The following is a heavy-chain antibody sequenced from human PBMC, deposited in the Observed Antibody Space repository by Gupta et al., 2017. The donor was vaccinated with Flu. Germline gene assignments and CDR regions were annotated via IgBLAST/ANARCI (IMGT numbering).Heavy chain of an antibody. Sequence: EVQLLESGGGLVQPGGSLRLSCAGSGFTFSTYAMSWVRQAPGKGLEWVSVISAVGGSTYYADSVKGRFTISRDNSKNTLTLQMSSLRVEDTAVYYCAKDRWGYWSGSSCYFDAFDIWGQGTMVTVSS. D-gene: IGHD2-2*01. CDR2: ISAVGGST. CDR3: AKDRWGYWSGSSCYFDAFDI. V-gene: IGHV3-23*01. CDR1: GFTFSTYA. J-gene: IGHJ3*02.